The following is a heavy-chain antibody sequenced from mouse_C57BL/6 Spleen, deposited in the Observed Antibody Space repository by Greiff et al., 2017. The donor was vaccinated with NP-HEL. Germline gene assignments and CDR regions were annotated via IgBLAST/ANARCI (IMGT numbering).Heavy chain of an antibody. CDR1: GFTFSSYT. V-gene: IGHV5-9*01. Sequence: DVMLVESGGGLVKPGGSLKLSCAASGFTFSSYTMSWVRQTPEKRLEWVATISGGGGNTYYPDSVKGRFPISRDNAKNTLYLQMSSLRSEDTALYYCARHELRLRDYYAMDYWGQGTSVTVSS. CDR3: ARHELRLRDYYAMDY. D-gene: IGHD3-2*02. CDR2: ISGGGGNT. J-gene: IGHJ4*01.